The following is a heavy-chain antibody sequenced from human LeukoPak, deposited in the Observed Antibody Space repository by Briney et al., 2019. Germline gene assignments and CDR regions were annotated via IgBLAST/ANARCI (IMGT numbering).Heavy chain of an antibody. CDR1: GFTFDDYA. J-gene: IGHJ6*02. CDR3: AKEWHSYGSGTYLRYNYYYGMDV. CDR2: INGDGTTT. V-gene: IGHV3-43*02. Sequence: GGSLRLSCAASGFTFDDYAMHWVRQPPGKGLEWVSLINGDGTTTYYTDSVKGRFTISRDNSRDSLYLQMNSLRTEDTALYYCAKEWHSYGSGTYLRYNYYYGMDVWGQGTTVTVSS. D-gene: IGHD3-10*01.